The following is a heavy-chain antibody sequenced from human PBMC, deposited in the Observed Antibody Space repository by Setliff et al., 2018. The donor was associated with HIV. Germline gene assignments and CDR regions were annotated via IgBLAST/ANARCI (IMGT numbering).Heavy chain of an antibody. D-gene: IGHD5-12*01. CDR1: GGTFSTHA. Sequence: SVKVSCKASGGTFSTHAINWVRQAPGQGLEWMGGIIPIFGTAHYAQKFQGRVTITTDESTNTAYMELGSLRSEDTAVYYCASVPMEYSGYNSDSGSYYYHYGLDVWGQGTTVTVSS. J-gene: IGHJ6*02. V-gene: IGHV1-69*05. CDR3: ASVPMEYSGYNSDSGSYYYHYGLDV. CDR2: IIPIFGTA.